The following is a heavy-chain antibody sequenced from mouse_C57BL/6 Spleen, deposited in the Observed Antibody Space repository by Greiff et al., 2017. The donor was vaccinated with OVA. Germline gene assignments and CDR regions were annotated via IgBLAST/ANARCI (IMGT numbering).Heavy chain of an antibody. J-gene: IGHJ2*01. Sequence: QVQLQQPGAELVKPGASVKMSCKASGYTFTSYWITWVKQRPGQGLEWIGDIYPGSGSTNYNEKFKSKATLTVDTSSSTAYMQLSSLTSEDSAVYYCARKATLIYDETYYFDYWGQGTTLTVSS. D-gene: IGHD2-4*01. V-gene: IGHV1-55*01. CDR3: ARKATLIYDETYYFDY. CDR1: GYTFTSYW. CDR2: IYPGSGST.